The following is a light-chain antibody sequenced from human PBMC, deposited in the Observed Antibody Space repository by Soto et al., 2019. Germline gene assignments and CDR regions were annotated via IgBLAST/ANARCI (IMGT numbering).Light chain of an antibody. V-gene: IGKV3D-15*01. CDR2: GAS. Sequence: EIVLTQSPATLSVSPGERATLYCRASQSVGSNYLAWYQQKPGQAPRLLIYGASTRATGIPARSSGSGSGTEFTLTISSLQSEDFAVYYCQQYHNWPLTFGGGTKVDIK. J-gene: IGKJ4*01. CDR3: QQYHNWPLT. CDR1: QSVGSN.